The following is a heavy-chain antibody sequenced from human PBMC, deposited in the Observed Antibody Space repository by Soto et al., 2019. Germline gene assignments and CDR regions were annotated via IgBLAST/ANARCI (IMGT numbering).Heavy chain of an antibody. CDR2: IYPGDSDT. Sequence: PGESLKISCKGSGYSFTSYWIGWVRQMPGKGLEWMGIIYPGDSDTRYSPSFQGQVTISADKSISTAYLQWSSLKASDTAMYYCARSQPYYDILTGYYTPDHYGMDVWGQGTTVTV. CDR1: GYSFTSYW. J-gene: IGHJ6*02. V-gene: IGHV5-51*01. D-gene: IGHD3-9*01. CDR3: ARSQPYYDILTGYYTPDHYGMDV.